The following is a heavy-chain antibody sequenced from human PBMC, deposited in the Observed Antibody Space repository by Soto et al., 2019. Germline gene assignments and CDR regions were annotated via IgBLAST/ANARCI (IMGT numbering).Heavy chain of an antibody. D-gene: IGHD3-3*01. V-gene: IGHV3-33*01. CDR2: IWYDGSNK. J-gene: IGHJ6*02. Sequence: QVQLVESGGGVVQPGRSLRLSCAASGFTFSSYGMHWVRQAPGKGLEWVAVIWYDGSNKYYADSVKGRFTISRDNSKNTLYLQMNSLRAEDTAVYYCARDDFWSGYREIYYYGMDVWGQGTTVTVSS. CDR1: GFTFSSYG. CDR3: ARDDFWSGYREIYYYGMDV.